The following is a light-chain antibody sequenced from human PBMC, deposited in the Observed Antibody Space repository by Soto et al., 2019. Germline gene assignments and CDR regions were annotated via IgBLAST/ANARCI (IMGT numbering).Light chain of an antibody. CDR3: QQANNFPLT. Sequence: DLQMTPSPSSVSASVGDRVTITCRASQGISSWLAWYQQKPGKAPHLLIYAASSLQSGVSSRFSGTISGTDFTLTISSLQPEDSATYYCQQANNFPLTFGGGTKVEIK. CDR2: AAS. J-gene: IGKJ4*01. V-gene: IGKV1-12*01. CDR1: QGISSW.